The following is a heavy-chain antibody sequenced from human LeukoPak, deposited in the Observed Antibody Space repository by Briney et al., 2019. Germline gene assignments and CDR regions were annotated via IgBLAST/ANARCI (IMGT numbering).Heavy chain of an antibody. J-gene: IGHJ4*02. Sequence: SETLSPTCAVYGGSFSGYYWGWIRQPPGKGLEWIGSIYQSGSGSSYYNPSLKSRVTIFGDTSKNQFFLRLSSVTAADTAVYYCASTLRFLPYRRFDYWGQGTLVTVPS. D-gene: IGHD3-3*01. CDR2: IYQSGSGSS. CDR1: GGSFSGYY. CDR3: ASTLRFLPYRRFDY. V-gene: IGHV4-34*01.